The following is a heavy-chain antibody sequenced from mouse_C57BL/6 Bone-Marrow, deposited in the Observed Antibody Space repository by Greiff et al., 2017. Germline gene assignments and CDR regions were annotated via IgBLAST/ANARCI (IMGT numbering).Heavy chain of an antibody. Sequence: VKLQQPGAELVKPGASVKLSCKASGYTFTSYWMHWVKQRPGRGLEWIGRIDPNSGGTKYNEKFKSKATLTVDKPSSTAYTQLSSLTSEDSAVYYCARRHYYGSSDYWGQGTTLTVSS. D-gene: IGHD1-1*01. CDR3: ARRHYYGSSDY. J-gene: IGHJ2*01. CDR1: GYTFTSYW. V-gene: IGHV1-72*01. CDR2: IDPNSGGT.